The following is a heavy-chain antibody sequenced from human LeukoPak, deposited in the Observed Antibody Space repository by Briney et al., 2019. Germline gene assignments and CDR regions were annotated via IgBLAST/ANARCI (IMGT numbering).Heavy chain of an antibody. CDR3: ARWGDDSSGYYS. J-gene: IGHJ4*02. CDR1: XXSXXXYW. CDR2: IYPGDSDT. Sequence: LXXSXXXXXXSXXXYWIGWVRQMXGKXLEWMGIIYPGDSDTRYSPSFQGQVTISADKSVSTAYLQWSSLKAPDTAMYYCARWGDDSSGYYSWGQGTLVTVSS. D-gene: IGHD3-22*01. V-gene: IGHV5-51*01.